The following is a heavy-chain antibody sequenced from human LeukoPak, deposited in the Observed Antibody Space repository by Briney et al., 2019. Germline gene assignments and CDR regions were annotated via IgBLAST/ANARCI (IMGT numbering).Heavy chain of an antibody. J-gene: IGHJ4*02. V-gene: IGHV1-69*05. CDR1: GGTFTTYA. CDR2: IILIFGTG. CDR3: AKSKSGWYYFDG. D-gene: IGHD6-19*01. Sequence: SVTLSFTASGGTFTTYAISWVRQPPGQGLEWMGGIILIFGTGNYSQEFQGRVTMTRDTSIITAYMELSRLRSDDTAVYYCAKSKSGWYYFDGWGQGALVTVAS.